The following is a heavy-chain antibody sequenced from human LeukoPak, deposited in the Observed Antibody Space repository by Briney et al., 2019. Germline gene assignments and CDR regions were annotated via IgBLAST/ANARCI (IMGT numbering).Heavy chain of an antibody. CDR3: ARDLDDLLTGYYLGGQAVKRGDDY. D-gene: IGHD3-9*01. Sequence: ASVKVSCKASGYTFTSYYMHWGRQAPGQGLEWMGWISAYNGNTNYAQKLQGRVTMTTDTSTSTAYMELRSLRSDDTAVYYCARDLDDLLTGYYLGGQAVKRGDDYWGQGTLVTVSS. CDR2: ISAYNGNT. J-gene: IGHJ4*02. CDR1: GYTFTSYY. V-gene: IGHV1-18*04.